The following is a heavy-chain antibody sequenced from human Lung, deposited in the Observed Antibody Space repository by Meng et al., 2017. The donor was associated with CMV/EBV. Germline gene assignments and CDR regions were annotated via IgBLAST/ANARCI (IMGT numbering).Heavy chain of an antibody. Sequence: SCAASGFTFSSYAMHWVRQAPGKGLEYVSAISSNGGSTYYADSVKGRFTISRDNSKNTLYLQMGSLRAEDMAVYYCARVRGTTPLFDYWGQGTLGTVSS. J-gene: IGHJ4*02. V-gene: IGHV3-64*02. CDR3: ARVRGTTPLFDY. D-gene: IGHD1-7*01. CDR1: GFTFSSYA. CDR2: ISSNGGST.